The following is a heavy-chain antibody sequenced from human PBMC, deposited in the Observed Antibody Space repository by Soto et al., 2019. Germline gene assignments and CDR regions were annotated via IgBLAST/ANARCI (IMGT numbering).Heavy chain of an antibody. CDR3: ARSPPEWFGELLSP. D-gene: IGHD3-10*01. J-gene: IGHJ5*02. CDR2: INAGNGNT. Sequence: ASVKVSCKASGYTFTSYAMHWVRQAPGQRLEWMGWINAGNGNTKYSQKFQGRVTITRDTSASTAYMELSSLRSEDTAVYYCARSPPEWFGELLSPWGQGTLVTVPS. CDR1: GYTFTSYA. V-gene: IGHV1-3*01.